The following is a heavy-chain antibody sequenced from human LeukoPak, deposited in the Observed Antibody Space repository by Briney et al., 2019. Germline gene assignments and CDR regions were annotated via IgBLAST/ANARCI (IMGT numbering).Heavy chain of an antibody. CDR1: EFTISSNY. D-gene: IGHD3-10*01. Sequence: PGGSLRLSCAASEFTISSNYMTWVRQAPGKGLEWVSIIYSGGSTYYADSVKGRFTISRDNSKNTLYLQMNSLRAEDTAVYYCARDSLGDPTYYFDYWGQGTLVTVSS. CDR2: IYSGGST. V-gene: IGHV3-53*05. J-gene: IGHJ4*02. CDR3: ARDSLGDPTYYFDY.